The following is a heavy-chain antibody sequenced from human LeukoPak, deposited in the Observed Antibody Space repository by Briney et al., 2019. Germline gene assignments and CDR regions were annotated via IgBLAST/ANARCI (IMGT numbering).Heavy chain of an antibody. CDR1: FGSVTNSLYY. Sequence: SETLSLTCTVSFGSVTNSLYYWSWIRQPPGKGLEWIGEIDHSGSTNYNPSLKSQLTISPDTTKNQFSLNLTSVTAADTAVYYCTREVRSAWASFDPWGQGTLVIVSS. CDR3: TREVRSAWASFDP. J-gene: IGHJ5*02. CDR2: IDHSGST. V-gene: IGHV4-39*07. D-gene: IGHD1-26*01.